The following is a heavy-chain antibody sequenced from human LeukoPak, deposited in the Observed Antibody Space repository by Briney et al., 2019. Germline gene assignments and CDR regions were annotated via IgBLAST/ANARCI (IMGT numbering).Heavy chain of an antibody. V-gene: IGHV3-9*01. CDR2: ISWNSGSI. D-gene: IGHD6-19*01. J-gene: IGHJ3*02. CDR1: GFTFDDYA. Sequence: GGSLRLSCAASGFTFDDYAMHWVRQAPGKGLEWVSGISWNSGSIGYADSVKGRFTISRDNAKNSLYLQMNSLRAEDTALYYCAKDRRSGWSTDAFDIWGQGTMVTVSS. CDR3: AKDRRSGWSTDAFDI.